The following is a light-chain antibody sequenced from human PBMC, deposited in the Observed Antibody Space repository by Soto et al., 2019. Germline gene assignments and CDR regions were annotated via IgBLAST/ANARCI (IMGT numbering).Light chain of an antibody. CDR1: QSISSY. CDR3: QQSFKTPLA. CDR2: AAS. Sequence: DIQMTQSPSSLSASVGDRVTITCRASQSISSYVNWYQQKPGKAPRLLISAASTLQSGVPSMFSGGGSGTDFSLTISSLQPEDFATYYCQQSFKTPLAFGQGTRLEIE. V-gene: IGKV1-39*01. J-gene: IGKJ5*01.